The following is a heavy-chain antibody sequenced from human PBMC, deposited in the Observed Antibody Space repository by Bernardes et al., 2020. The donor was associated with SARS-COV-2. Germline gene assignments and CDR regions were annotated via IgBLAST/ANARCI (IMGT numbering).Heavy chain of an antibody. V-gene: IGHV3-23*01. CDR1: GFTFSSYA. J-gene: IGHJ6*02. Sequence: GSLRLFCAASGFTFSSYAMSWVRQAPGKGLEWVSGISGSGGSTYYADSVKGRFTISRDNSKNTLYLQMNSLRAEDTAVYYCAKDLNWVYYYYGMDVWGQGTTVTVSS. CDR2: ISGSGGST. CDR3: AKDLNWVYYYYGMDV. D-gene: IGHD7-27*01.